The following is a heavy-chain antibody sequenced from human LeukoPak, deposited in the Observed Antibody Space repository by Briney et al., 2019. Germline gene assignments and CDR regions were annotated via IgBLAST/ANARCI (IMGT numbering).Heavy chain of an antibody. D-gene: IGHD3-22*01. CDR3: ARSSPTYYFDSSGYYYGDY. CDR1: AYSFTDYY. CDR2: INPNTGVT. J-gene: IGHJ4*02. V-gene: IGHV1-2*06. Sequence: ASVKVSCKASAYSFTDYYIHWVPQAPGQGLEWIGRINPNTGVTDYAQIFKGRVTMTRDTSISTAYMELSRLGSDDTAVDYCARSSPTYYFDSSGYYYGDYWGQGTLVTVSS.